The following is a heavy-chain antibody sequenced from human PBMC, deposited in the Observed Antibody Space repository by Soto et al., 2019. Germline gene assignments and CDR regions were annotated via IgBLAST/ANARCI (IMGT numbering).Heavy chain of an antibody. Sequence: SETLSLTCIVSGGSISNYYWSWIRQPPGKGLEWIGYIYHSGSTYYNPSLKSRVTISVDRSKNQFSLKLSSVTAADTAVYYCATAPGPYWGQGTLVTVSS. CDR2: IYHSGST. D-gene: IGHD2-21*02. V-gene: IGHV4-59*04. J-gene: IGHJ4*02. CDR1: GGSISNYY. CDR3: ATAPGPY.